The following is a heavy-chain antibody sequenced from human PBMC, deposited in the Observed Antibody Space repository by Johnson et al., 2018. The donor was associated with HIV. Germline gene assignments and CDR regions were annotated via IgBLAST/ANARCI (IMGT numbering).Heavy chain of an antibody. Sequence: MQLVESGGGVVRPGGSLRLSCAASGFTFDDYGMSWVRQAPGKGLEWVSGINWNGGSTGYADSVKGRFTISRDNAKNSLYLQMNSLRAEDTAVYYCARERYTTGLYSGSYGAFDMWGQGTMVTVSS. J-gene: IGHJ3*02. CDR1: GFTFDDYG. CDR2: INWNGGST. V-gene: IGHV3-20*04. CDR3: ARERYTTGLYSGSYGAFDM. D-gene: IGHD1-26*01.